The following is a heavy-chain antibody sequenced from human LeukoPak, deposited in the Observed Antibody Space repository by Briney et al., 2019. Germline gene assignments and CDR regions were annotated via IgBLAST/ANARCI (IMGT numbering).Heavy chain of an antibody. V-gene: IGHV1-69*05. J-gene: IGHJ4*02. Sequence: ASVKVSCKASGYTFTSYDINWVRQAPGQGLEWMGGIIPIFGTANYAQKFQGRVTITTDESTSTAYMELSSLRSEDTAVYYCARVDIAARAFDYWGQGTLVTVSS. CDR1: GYTFTSYD. CDR2: IIPIFGTA. D-gene: IGHD6-13*01. CDR3: ARVDIAARAFDY.